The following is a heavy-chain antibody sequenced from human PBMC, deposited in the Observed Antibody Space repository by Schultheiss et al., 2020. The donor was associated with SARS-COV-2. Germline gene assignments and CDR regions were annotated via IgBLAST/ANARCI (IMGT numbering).Heavy chain of an antibody. CDR2: INPTSGGT. Sequence: ASVKVSCKASGYTFTVYHIHWVRQAPGQGLEWMGRINPTSGGTNYAQKFQGRVTMTTDTSISTVYMELTRLTSDDTAVYYCARDWGVVAVAGPFDYWGQGTLVTVSS. D-gene: IGHD6-19*01. J-gene: IGHJ4*02. CDR3: ARDWGVVAVAGPFDY. V-gene: IGHV1-2*06. CDR1: GYTFTVYH.